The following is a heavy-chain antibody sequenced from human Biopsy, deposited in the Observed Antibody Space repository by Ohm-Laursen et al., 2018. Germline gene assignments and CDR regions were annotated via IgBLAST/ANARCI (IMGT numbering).Heavy chain of an antibody. CDR3: ARHPTGFWFDP. CDR1: GGSISSSTTYY. J-gene: IGHJ5*02. CDR2: IYNTETT. V-gene: IGHV4-39*01. Sequence: PSQTLSLTCTVSGGSISSSTTYYWAWLRQPPGKGLEWIGSIYNTETTFYNPSLKSRVTISVDTSTNQFSLKVSPVTAADTALYFCARHPTGFWFDPWGHGTLVTVSS.